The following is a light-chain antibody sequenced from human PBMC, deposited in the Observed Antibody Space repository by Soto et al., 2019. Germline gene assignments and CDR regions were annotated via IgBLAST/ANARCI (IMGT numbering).Light chain of an antibody. V-gene: IGKV3-15*01. J-gene: IGKJ2*01. CDR3: QQYVDWPPTFT. Sequence: EIVLTQSPATLSLSPGERATLSCRASQSVSSYLAWYQQRPGQPPRLLIYAASTRATGIPARFSGSGSGTEFTLAISTLQSEDFAVYYCQQYVDWPPTFTFGQGTKLEIK. CDR1: QSVSSY. CDR2: AAS.